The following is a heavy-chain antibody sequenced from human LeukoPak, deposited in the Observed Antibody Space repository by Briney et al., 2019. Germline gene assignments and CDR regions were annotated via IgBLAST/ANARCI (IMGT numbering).Heavy chain of an antibody. CDR2: ISGSGGST. V-gene: IGHV3-23*01. CDR3: ARGYSYGYNY. D-gene: IGHD5-18*01. J-gene: IGHJ4*02. Sequence: GGSLSLSCTASRFTFSSYAMSWVRQAPVKGLEWVSAISGSGGSTYYADSVKGRFTISRDNSKNTLYLQMNSLRAEDTAVYYCARGYSYGYNYWGQGTLVTVSS. CDR1: RFTFSSYA.